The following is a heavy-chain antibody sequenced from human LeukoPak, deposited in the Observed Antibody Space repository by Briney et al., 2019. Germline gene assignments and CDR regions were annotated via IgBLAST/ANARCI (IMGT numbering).Heavy chain of an antibody. CDR2: IYSGGAT. CDR1: EFSVSSNY. D-gene: IGHD6-19*01. V-gene: IGHV3-53*01. J-gene: IGHJ4*02. Sequence: GGSLRLSCAVPEFSVSSNYMNWVRQAPGKGLEWVSVIYSGGATYYADSVRGRFTISRDNSKNMVSLQMTSLGAEDTAVYYCARGRFSGPDDYWGQGTLVTVSS. CDR3: ARGRFSGPDDY.